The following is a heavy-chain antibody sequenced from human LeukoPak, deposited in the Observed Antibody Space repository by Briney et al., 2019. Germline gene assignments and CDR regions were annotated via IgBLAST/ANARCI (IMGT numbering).Heavy chain of an antibody. V-gene: IGHV3-7*01. J-gene: IGHJ4*02. Sequence: GGSLRLSCAASGFTFSSYWMSWVRQAPGKGLEWVANIKQDGSEKYYVDSVKGRLTISRDNAKNSLYLQMNSLRAEDTAVYYCASQGLYSGYDLDYFDYWGQGALVTVS. D-gene: IGHD5-12*01. CDR2: IKQDGSEK. CDR3: ASQGLYSGYDLDYFDY. CDR1: GFTFSSYW.